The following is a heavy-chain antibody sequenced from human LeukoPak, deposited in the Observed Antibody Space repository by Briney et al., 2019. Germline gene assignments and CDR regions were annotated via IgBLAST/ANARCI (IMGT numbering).Heavy chain of an antibody. J-gene: IGHJ3*02. D-gene: IGHD1-26*01. CDR3: AKGRGATRGAFDI. V-gene: IGHV3-23*01. CDR2: TTGSGGNT. Sequence: GGSLRLSCTASGFTVSSYAMSWVPQAPGKGLEWVSTTTGSGGNTFYADSVKGRFTISRDNSKNTLYLQMNSLRAEDTAVYYCAKGRGATRGAFDIWGQGTRVTVSS. CDR1: GFTVSSYA.